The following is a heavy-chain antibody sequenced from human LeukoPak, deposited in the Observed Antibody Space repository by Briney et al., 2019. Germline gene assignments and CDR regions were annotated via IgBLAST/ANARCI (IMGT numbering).Heavy chain of an antibody. CDR1: GFTFGDYA. J-gene: IGHJ4*02. Sequence: PGGSLRLSCTASGFTFGDYAMSWFRQAPGKGLEWVGFIRSKAYGGTTEYAASVKGRFTISRDDSKSIAYLQMNSLKTEDTAVYYCTTGYYDILTGYSPSDYWGQGPLVTVSS. D-gene: IGHD3-9*01. CDR2: IRSKAYGGTT. V-gene: IGHV3-49*03. CDR3: TTGYYDILTGYSPSDY.